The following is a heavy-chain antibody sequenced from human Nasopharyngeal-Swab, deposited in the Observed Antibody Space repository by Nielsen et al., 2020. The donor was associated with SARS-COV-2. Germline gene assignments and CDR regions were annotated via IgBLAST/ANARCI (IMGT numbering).Heavy chain of an antibody. CDR3: VKEGSDFDY. V-gene: IGHV3-7*04. Sequence: GESLKISCAASGFTFSSYWMSWVRQAPGKGLEWVANIKQDGSEKYYVDSVEGRFTISRDNSKNTLYLQMNSLRAEDTAVYYCVKEGSDFDYWGQGTLVTVSS. J-gene: IGHJ4*02. CDR1: GFTFSSYW. D-gene: IGHD2-15*01. CDR2: IKQDGSEK.